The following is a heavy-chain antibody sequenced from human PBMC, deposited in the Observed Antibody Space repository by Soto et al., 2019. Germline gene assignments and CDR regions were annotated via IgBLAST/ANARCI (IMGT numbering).Heavy chain of an antibody. D-gene: IGHD3-10*01. CDR2: VHYSGSA. V-gene: IGHV4-39*01. J-gene: IGHJ4*02. CDR3: ARHRWGSGSYSGLLDF. Sequence: PSETLSLTCSVSGGSISTSSYFWGWIRQPPGKGLEWVGAVHYSGSANYRSSLQSRVTISADTSQNQFSLRLRSVTAADTAVYYCARHRWGSGSYSGLLDFWGQGALVTVSS. CDR1: GGSISTSSYF.